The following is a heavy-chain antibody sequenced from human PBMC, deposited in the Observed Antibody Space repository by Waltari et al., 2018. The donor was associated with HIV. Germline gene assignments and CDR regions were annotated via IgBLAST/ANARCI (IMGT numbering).Heavy chain of an antibody. CDR1: GFTFSSYA. Sequence: EVQLLASGGGLVQPGGSLRLSCAASGFTFSSYAMSWVRQAPGKGLEWVSAISGSGGSTYYADSVKGRFTISRDNSKNTLYLQMNSLRAEDTAVYYCAKDPMDIVATINYYGMDVWGQGTTVTVSS. CDR3: AKDPMDIVATINYYGMDV. CDR2: ISGSGGST. D-gene: IGHD5-12*01. V-gene: IGHV3-23*01. J-gene: IGHJ6*02.